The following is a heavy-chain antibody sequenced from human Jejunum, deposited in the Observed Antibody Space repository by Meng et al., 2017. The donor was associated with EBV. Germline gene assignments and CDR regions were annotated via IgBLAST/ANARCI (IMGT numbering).Heavy chain of an antibody. Sequence: GQLVESGGGLVQPGGSLSLSCVGADFTCDEYSMNWVRQAPGKGLEWVSSISGNSGHIDYADSLKGRFTISRDNAKKSLFLQMDSLRVDDTAVYYCAAGTTTTTKYNWLDPWDLGPLVTVSS. J-gene: IGHJ5*02. CDR3: AAGTTTTTKYNWLDP. V-gene: IGHV3-21*01. CDR2: ISGNSGHI. CDR1: DFTCDEYS. D-gene: IGHD1-1*01.